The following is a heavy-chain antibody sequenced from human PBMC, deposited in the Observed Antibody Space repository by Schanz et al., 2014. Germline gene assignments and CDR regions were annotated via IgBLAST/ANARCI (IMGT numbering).Heavy chain of an antibody. CDR3: ASGGSSSWYDAFDV. V-gene: IGHV1-24*01. CDR1: GYTLTELC. Sequence: QVQLVQSGVEVKKPEASVKVSCKVSGYTLTELCMHWVRQAPGKGLEWMGGFDPEDGETIYAQKFQGRVIMTEDTSTDTAYMELSSLRSEDTAVYYCASGGSSSWYDAFDVWGQGTMVTVSS. D-gene: IGHD6-13*01. J-gene: IGHJ3*01. CDR2: FDPEDGET.